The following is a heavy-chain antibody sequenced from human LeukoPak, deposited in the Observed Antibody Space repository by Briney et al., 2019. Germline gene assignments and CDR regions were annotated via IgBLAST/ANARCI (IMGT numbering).Heavy chain of an antibody. CDR2: INSNGGST. V-gene: IGHV3-64*02. CDR1: GFTFSDFA. J-gene: IGHJ4*02. D-gene: IGHD3-10*01. Sequence: GGSLRLSCAASGFTFSDFAMQWVRQAPGKGLEYVSAINSNGGSTLYADSVKGRFTISRDNLKNRLYLEMGCLRSEDMAVYYCAREAPAARFRPDYWDQGTLLTVSS. CDR3: AREAPAARFRPDY.